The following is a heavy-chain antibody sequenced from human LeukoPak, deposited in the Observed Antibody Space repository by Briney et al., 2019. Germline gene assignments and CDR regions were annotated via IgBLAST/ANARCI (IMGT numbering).Heavy chain of an antibody. J-gene: IGHJ4*02. CDR3: ARGGVSGWYLHVFDY. D-gene: IGHD6-19*01. CDR2: IYTSGST. CDR1: GGSISSYY. Sequence: SSETLSLTCTVSGGSISSYYWSWIRQPAGKGVEWIGRIYTSGSTNYNPSLKSRVTMSVDTSKNQFSLKLSSVTPEDTAVYYCARGGVSGWYLHVFDYWGQGTLVTVSS. V-gene: IGHV4-4*07.